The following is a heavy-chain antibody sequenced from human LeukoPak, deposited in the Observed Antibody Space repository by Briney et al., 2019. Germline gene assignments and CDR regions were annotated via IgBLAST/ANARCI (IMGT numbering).Heavy chain of an antibody. CDR1: GFTFDDYA. V-gene: IGHV3-9*03. CDR3: AKGLVGSSIADFFDY. J-gene: IGHJ4*02. D-gene: IGHD6-6*01. CDR2: ISWNSGSI. Sequence: GRSLRLSCAASGFTFDDYAMHWVRQAPGKGLEWFSGISWNSGSIGYADSVKGRFTISRDNAKNSLYLQMNSLRGEDMALYYCAKGLVGSSIADFFDYWGQGILVTVSS.